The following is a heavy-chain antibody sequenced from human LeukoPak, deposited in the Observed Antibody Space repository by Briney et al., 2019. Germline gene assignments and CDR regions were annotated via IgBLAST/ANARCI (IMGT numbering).Heavy chain of an antibody. CDR1: GGSISSYY. Sequence: SETLSLTCTVSGGSISSYYWSWIRQPPGKGLEWIGYIYYSGSTNYNPSLKSRVTMSVDTSKNQFSLKLSSVTAADTAVYYCARDGARNWFDPWGQGTLVTVSS. CDR3: ARDGARNWFDP. CDR2: IYYSGST. V-gene: IGHV4-59*12. J-gene: IGHJ5*02. D-gene: IGHD3-16*01.